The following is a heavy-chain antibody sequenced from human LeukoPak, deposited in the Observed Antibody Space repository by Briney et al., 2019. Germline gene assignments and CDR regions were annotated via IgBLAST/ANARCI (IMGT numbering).Heavy chain of an antibody. D-gene: IGHD6-13*01. Sequence: GGSLRLSCAASGFTFSSYWMSWVRQAPGKGLEWVANIKLDGSEKYYVDSVKGRFTVSRDNAKKSMYLQLNSLRVEDTAVYYCARISSSRYYFDSWGQGTLVTVSS. CDR3: ARISSSRYYFDS. CDR1: GFTFSSYW. V-gene: IGHV3-7*01. CDR2: IKLDGSEK. J-gene: IGHJ4*02.